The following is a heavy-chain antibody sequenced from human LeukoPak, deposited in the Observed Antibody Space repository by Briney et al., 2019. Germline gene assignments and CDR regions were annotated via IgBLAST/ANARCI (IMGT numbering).Heavy chain of an antibody. CDR2: ISSSSSYI. V-gene: IGHV3-21*01. J-gene: IGHJ4*02. Sequence: GGSLRLSCAASGFTFSSYSMNWVRQAPGKGLEWVSSISSSSSYIYYADSVKGRFTISRDNAKNSLYLQMNSLRAEDTAVYYCARDGSSWCQLDYWGQGTLVTVSS. CDR3: ARDGSSWCQLDY. D-gene: IGHD6-13*01. CDR1: GFTFSSYS.